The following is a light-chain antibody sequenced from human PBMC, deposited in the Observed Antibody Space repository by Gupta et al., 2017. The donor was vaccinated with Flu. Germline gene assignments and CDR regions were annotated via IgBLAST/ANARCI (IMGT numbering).Light chain of an antibody. CDR2: AAS. Sequence: DIQLTQSPSSVSASVGDRVTITCRVSQGISSCLAWYQQKPGKAPKLLIYAASSLQSGVPARFSGSGSGTDFTLTISSLQPEDFATYYCQQANSFLRAFGQGTKLEIK. CDR3: QQANSFLRA. CDR1: QGISSC. J-gene: IGKJ2*01. V-gene: IGKV1-12*01.